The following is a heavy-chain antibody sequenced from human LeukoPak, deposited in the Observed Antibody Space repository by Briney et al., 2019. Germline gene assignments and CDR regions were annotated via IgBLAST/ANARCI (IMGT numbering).Heavy chain of an antibody. CDR3: ASNLPYVDTGY. V-gene: IGHV3-21*01. CDR2: ISSSSGYI. Sequence: PGGSLRLSCAASGFTFSSYSMNWVRQAPGKGLEWVSSISSSSGYIYYADSVKGRFTISRDNAKNSLYLQMNSLRAEDTAVYYCASNLPYVDTGYWGQGTLVTVSS. D-gene: IGHD5-18*01. J-gene: IGHJ4*02. CDR1: GFTFSSYS.